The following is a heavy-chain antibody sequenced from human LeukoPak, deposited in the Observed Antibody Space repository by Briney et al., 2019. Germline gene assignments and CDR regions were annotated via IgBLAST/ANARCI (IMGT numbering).Heavy chain of an antibody. CDR3: AKAGHCGGDCYPIMDY. CDR2: ISYDGRTK. Sequence: VQPGRSLRLSCAASGFTFSSYGMHWVRQAPGKGLEWVAVISYDGRTKYYADSVNGRFSISRDNSKNTLYLQMNSLRAEDTAVYYCAKAGHCGGDCYPIMDYWGQGTLVTVSS. J-gene: IGHJ4*02. V-gene: IGHV3-30*18. D-gene: IGHD2-21*02. CDR1: GFTFSSYG.